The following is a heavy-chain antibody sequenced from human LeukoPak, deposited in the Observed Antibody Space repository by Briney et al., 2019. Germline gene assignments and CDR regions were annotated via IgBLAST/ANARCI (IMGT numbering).Heavy chain of an antibody. Sequence: ASVKVSCKASGYTFTSYDINWVRQATGQGLEWMGWMNPNSGNTGYAQKFQGRVTITADKSTSTAYMELSSLRSEDTAVYYCARDPPDYWGQGTLVTVSS. CDR1: GYTFTSYD. J-gene: IGHJ4*02. V-gene: IGHV1-8*03. CDR2: MNPNSGNT. CDR3: ARDPPDY.